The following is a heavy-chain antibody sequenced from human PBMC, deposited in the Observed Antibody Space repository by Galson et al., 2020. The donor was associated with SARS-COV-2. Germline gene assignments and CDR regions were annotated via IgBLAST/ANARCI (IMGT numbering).Heavy chain of an antibody. CDR1: GFTFSDYS. Sequence: GESLKISCATSGFTFSDYSMNWVRQVPGKGLEWLSSISGSSSYIYYADSVKGRFTISRDNAKSSLYLQMNSLRGEDTALYYCARDGQWLEHDYWGQGTLVTVSS. V-gene: IGHV3-21*06. CDR3: ARDGQWLEHDY. CDR2: ISGSSSYI. D-gene: IGHD6-19*01. J-gene: IGHJ4*02.